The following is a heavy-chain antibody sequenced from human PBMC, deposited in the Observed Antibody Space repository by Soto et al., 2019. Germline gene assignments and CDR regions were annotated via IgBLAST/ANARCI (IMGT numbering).Heavy chain of an antibody. CDR1: GGSFNNYY. D-gene: IGHD5-12*01. J-gene: IGHJ4*02. CDR3: VTAGKYGGYVRYYFDS. CDR2: INHSGST. Sequence: SETLSLTCAVYGGSFNNYYWDWFRQPPGKGPEWIGEINHSGSTSYNPSLESRVTISVDTSKNHFSLRLNFVTAADSAVYYCVTAGKYGGYVRYYFDSWGQGTLVTVSS. V-gene: IGHV4-34*01.